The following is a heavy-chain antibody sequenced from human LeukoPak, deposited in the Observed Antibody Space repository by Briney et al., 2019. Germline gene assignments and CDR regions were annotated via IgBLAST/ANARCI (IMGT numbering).Heavy chain of an antibody. V-gene: IGHV4-34*01. CDR3: ARGPGRRITIFGVVIKGYYGMDV. D-gene: IGHD3-3*01. Sequence: SETLSLTCAVYGGSFSGYYWSWIRQPPGKGLEWIGEINHSGSTNYNPSLKSRVTISVDTSKNQFSLKLSSVTAADTAVYYCARGPGRRITIFGVVIKGYYGMDVWGQGTTVTVSS. CDR1: GGSFSGYY. CDR2: INHSGST. J-gene: IGHJ6*02.